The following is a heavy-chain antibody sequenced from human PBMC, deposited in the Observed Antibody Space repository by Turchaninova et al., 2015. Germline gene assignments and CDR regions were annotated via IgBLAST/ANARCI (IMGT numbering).Heavy chain of an antibody. Sequence: QVQLQQSGPGLVKPSQTLSLTCAISGDSVSSNTAAWHWIRQSPSRGLGWLGRTYYTSKWYRDYALSVKSRITINPDTSKNQFSLQLNSVTPEDTALYYGARQSGYVLGYWGQGTLVTVSS. CDR1: GDSVSSNTAA. V-gene: IGHV6-1*01. D-gene: IGHD5-12*01. CDR2: TYYTSKWYR. CDR3: ARQSGYVLGY. J-gene: IGHJ4*02.